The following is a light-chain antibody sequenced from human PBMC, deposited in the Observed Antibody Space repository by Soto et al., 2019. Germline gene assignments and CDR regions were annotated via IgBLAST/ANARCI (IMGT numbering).Light chain of an antibody. CDR3: QQYNNWLT. V-gene: IGKV3-15*01. CDR2: GAS. Sequence: EIVMTQSPATLSVSPGERATLSCRASQSVSSNLAWYQQKPGQAPRLLIYGASTRATGIPARFSGSGSGIEFTLTISSLQSEDFAVYYCQQYNNWLTFGQGTRLEIK. CDR1: QSVSSN. J-gene: IGKJ5*01.